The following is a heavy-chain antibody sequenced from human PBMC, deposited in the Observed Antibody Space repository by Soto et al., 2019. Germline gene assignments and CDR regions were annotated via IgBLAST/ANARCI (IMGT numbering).Heavy chain of an antibody. CDR1: GYTFTSYD. CDR3: ARGQRSRYTPYNYYYYYMDV. J-gene: IGHJ6*03. Sequence: ASVKVSCKASGYTFTSYDINWVRQATGQGLEWMGWMNPNSGNTGYAQKFQGRVTMTRNTSISTAYMELSSLRSEDTAVYYCARGQRSRYTPYNYYYYYMDVWGKGTTVTVSS. V-gene: IGHV1-8*01. D-gene: IGHD1-20*01. CDR2: MNPNSGNT.